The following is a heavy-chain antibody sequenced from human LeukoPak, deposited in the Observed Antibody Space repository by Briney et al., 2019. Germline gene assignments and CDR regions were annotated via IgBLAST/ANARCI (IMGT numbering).Heavy chain of an antibody. CDR3: AKDSFCSSTSCSDFDY. Sequence: GGSLRLSCAASGFTFNSYAMSWVRQAPGKGLEWVSAITGSGGSAYDAVSVKGRFTISRDNSKNTLYLQMNSLRAEDTAVYYCAKDSFCSSTSCSDFDYWGQGTLVTVSS. V-gene: IGHV3-23*01. D-gene: IGHD2-2*01. J-gene: IGHJ4*02. CDR2: ITGSGGSA. CDR1: GFTFNSYA.